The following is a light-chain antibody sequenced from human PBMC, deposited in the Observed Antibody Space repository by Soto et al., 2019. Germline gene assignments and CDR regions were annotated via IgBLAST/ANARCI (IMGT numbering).Light chain of an antibody. CDR1: QSVSSSY. V-gene: IGKV3-20*01. CDR3: QRYGSSPPPP. CDR2: GAS. Sequence: IVFTQSPAPRSFFPGEKATLSCRASQSVSSSYLAWYQQKPGQAPRLLIAGASSRATGIPDRFSGSGSGTDFTLTISRLEPEDFAVYYCQRYGSSPPPPFAGGTKVDIK. J-gene: IGKJ4*01.